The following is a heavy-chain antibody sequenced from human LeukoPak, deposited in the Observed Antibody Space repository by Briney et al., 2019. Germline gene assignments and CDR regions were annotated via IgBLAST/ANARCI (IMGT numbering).Heavy chain of an antibody. CDR1: GSISGYY. CDR3: ARLRIAAAGDLYFDY. Sequence: SETLSLTCTVSGSISGYYWSWIRQPPGKGLEWIGYIYTSGSTNYNPSLESRVTISVDTSKNQFSLDLSSVTAADTAVYYCARLRIAAAGDLYFDYWGQGTLVTVSS. CDR2: IYTSGST. D-gene: IGHD6-13*01. J-gene: IGHJ4*02. V-gene: IGHV4-4*09.